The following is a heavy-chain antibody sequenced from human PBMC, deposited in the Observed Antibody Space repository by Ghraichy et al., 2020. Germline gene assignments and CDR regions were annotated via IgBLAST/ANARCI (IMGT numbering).Heavy chain of an antibody. Sequence: SETLSLTCTVSGGSISSAGYYWNWIRQPAGKELEWIGRISTTGSTNYNPSLKSRVTMSVDTFKNQFSLKLTSVTAADTAVYYCARRGSSYCTSTSCNPTWFDPWGQGTLVIVSS. CDR1: GGSISSAGYY. J-gene: IGHJ5*02. D-gene: IGHD2-2*01. V-gene: IGHV4-61*02. CDR3: ARRGSSYCTSTSCNPTWFDP. CDR2: ISTTGST.